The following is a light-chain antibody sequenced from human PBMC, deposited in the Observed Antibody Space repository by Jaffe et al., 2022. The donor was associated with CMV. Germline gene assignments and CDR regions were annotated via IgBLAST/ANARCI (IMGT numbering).Light chain of an antibody. V-gene: IGKV3-11*01. CDR1: QGINNY. CDR2: DAS. Sequence: EIVLTQSPATLSLSPGERATLSCRASQGINNYLGWYQQKPGQAPRLLIYDASNRATGIPARFSGSGSGTDFTLTISTLEPEDFAVYYCQQRTNWPFTFGQGTKLEI. CDR3: QQRTNWPFT. J-gene: IGKJ2*01.